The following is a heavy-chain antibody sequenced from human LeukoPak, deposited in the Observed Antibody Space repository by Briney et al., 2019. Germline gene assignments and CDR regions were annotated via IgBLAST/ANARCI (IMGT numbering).Heavy chain of an antibody. Sequence: PSETLSLTCTVSGGSISGYYWSWIRQPPGKGLEWIGYIYYSGSTNYNPSLKSRVTISVDTSKNQFSLKLSSVTAADTAVYYCARVTSSSWQRGNWFDPWGQGTLVTVSS. CDR2: IYYSGST. J-gene: IGHJ5*02. CDR1: GGSISGYY. CDR3: ARVTSSSWQRGNWFDP. D-gene: IGHD6-13*01. V-gene: IGHV4-59*01.